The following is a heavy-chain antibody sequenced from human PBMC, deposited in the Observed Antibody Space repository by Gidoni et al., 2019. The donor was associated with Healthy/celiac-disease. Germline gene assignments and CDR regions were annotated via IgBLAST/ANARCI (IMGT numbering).Heavy chain of an antibody. V-gene: IGHV1-69*01. D-gene: IGHD3-22*01. CDR2: IIPIFGTA. Sequence: QVQLVQSGAEVKKPGSSVKVSCKASGGTFSSYAISWVRQAPGQGIEGMGGIIPIFGTANYAQKFQGRVTITADESTSTAYMELSSLRSEDTAVYYCARGWYYYDSSGYSAYYYYGMDVWGQGTTVTVSS. J-gene: IGHJ6*02. CDR3: ARGWYYYDSSGYSAYYYYGMDV. CDR1: GGTFSSYA.